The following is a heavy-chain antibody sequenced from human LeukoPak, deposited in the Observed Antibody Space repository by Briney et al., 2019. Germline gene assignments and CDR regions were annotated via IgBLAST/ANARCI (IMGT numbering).Heavy chain of an antibody. CDR1: GFTFSGSTMH. Sequence: GSLKLSCAASGFTFSGSTMHWVRQPPGKGLEWIGSIYYSGSTYYNPSLKSRVTISVDTSKNQFSLKLSSVTAADTAVYYCARLFSPGNFDYWGQGTLVTVSS. J-gene: IGHJ4*02. CDR2: IYYSGST. V-gene: IGHV4-39*01. D-gene: IGHD3-10*02. CDR3: ARLFSPGNFDY.